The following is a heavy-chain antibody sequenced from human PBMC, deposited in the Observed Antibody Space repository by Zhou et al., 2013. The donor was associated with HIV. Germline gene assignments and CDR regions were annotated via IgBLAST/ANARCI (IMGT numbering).Heavy chain of an antibody. J-gene: IGHJ3*02. V-gene: IGHV1-18*01. CDR2: ISGYNGNT. D-gene: IGHD2-15*01. CDR3: ARVGLGSLDI. Sequence: QVQLVQSGAEVKKPGASVKVSCKASGYTFTSYGIVWVRQAPGQGLEWMGWISGYNGNTNYAQSFQGRVSMTTDTSTKTAYMEMRSLRSDDTAAYYCARVGLGSLDIWGQGTMVTVSS. CDR1: GYTFTSYG.